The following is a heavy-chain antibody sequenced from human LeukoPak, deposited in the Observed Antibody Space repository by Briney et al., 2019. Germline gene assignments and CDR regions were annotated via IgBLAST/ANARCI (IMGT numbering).Heavy chain of an antibody. CDR2: ISSSGSTI. Sequence: GGSLRLSCPASGFTFSNYYMSWIRQAPGKGREWVSYISSSGSTIYYADSVKGRFTISRDNAKNSLYLQMDSLRAEDTAVYYCASYGDTYYYDSSGKYFDYWGQGTLVTVSS. CDR3: ASYGDTYYYDSSGKYFDY. CDR1: GFTFSNYY. J-gene: IGHJ4*02. V-gene: IGHV3-11*01. D-gene: IGHD3-22*01.